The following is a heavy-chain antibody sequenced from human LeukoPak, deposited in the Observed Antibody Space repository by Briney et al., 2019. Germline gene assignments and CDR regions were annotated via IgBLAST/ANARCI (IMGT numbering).Heavy chain of an antibody. V-gene: IGHV3-43*02. D-gene: IGHD6-13*01. CDR2: ISGDGGST. CDR1: GFTFDDYA. J-gene: IGHJ6*02. CDR3: AKDTPGYSSSWYYYYYGMDV. Sequence: PGGSLRLSCAASGFTFDDYAMHWVRQAPRKGLEWVSLISGDGGSTYYADSVEGRFTISRDNSKNSLYLQMNSLRTEDTALYYCAKDTPGYSSSWYYYYYGMDVWGQGTTVTVSS.